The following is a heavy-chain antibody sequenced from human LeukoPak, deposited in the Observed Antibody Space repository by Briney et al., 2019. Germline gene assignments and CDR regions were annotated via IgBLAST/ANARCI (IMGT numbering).Heavy chain of an antibody. Sequence: GASLKVSCKASGGTFSSYAISWVRQAPGQGLEWMGRIIPILGIANYAQKFQGRVTITADKSTSTAYMELSSLRSEDTAVYYCASLGSRHCSGGSCYLYGAFDIWGQGTMVTVSS. CDR1: GGTFSSYA. J-gene: IGHJ3*02. D-gene: IGHD2-15*01. CDR3: ASLGSRHCSGGSCYLYGAFDI. V-gene: IGHV1-69*04. CDR2: IIPILGIA.